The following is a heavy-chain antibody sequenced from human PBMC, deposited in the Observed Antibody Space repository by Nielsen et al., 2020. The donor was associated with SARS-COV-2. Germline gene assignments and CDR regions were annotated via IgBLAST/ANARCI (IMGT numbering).Heavy chain of an antibody. J-gene: IGHJ4*02. D-gene: IGHD5-18*01. V-gene: IGHV1-46*01. CDR1: GYTFTHYY. Sequence: ASVKVSCKTSGYTFTHYYIHWVRQAPGQGPEWMGIFHPSGGSTSYAQKFQGRVTMTRDTSTSTVYMELSSLRFEDTAVYYCAREAAMVFYPIDYWGQGTLVTVSS. CDR2: FHPSGGST. CDR3: AREAAMVFYPIDY.